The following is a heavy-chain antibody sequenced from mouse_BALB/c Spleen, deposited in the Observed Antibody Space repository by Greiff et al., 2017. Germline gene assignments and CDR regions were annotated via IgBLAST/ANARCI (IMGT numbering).Heavy chain of an antibody. V-gene: IGHV1-9*01. D-gene: IGHD2-3*01. CDR2: ILPGSGST. CDR3: ARRGWLLMGFDY. CDR1: GYTFSSYW. Sequence: QVQLQQSGAELMKPGASVKISCKATGYTFSSYWIEWVKQRPGHGLEWIGEILPGSGSTNYNEKFKGKATFTADTSSNTAYMQLSSLTSEDSAVYYCARRGWLLMGFDYWGQGTTLTVSS. J-gene: IGHJ2*01.